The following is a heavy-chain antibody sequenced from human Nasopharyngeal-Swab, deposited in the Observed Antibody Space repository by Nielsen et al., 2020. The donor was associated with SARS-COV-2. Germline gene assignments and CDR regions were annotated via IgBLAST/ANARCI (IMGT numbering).Heavy chain of an antibody. CDR3: ARWVVSAVMNCFDS. Sequence: ASVKVSCKASGYTFTDHYIHWVRQAPGQGLEWMGRISPYSGGTDYAQNFEGRVTMTRDTSISTAFMEVIGLTSDDTAVYYCARWVVSAVMNCFDSWGQGTLVTVSS. V-gene: IGHV1-2*06. J-gene: IGHJ4*02. CDR2: ISPYSGGT. D-gene: IGHD2-2*01. CDR1: GYTFTDHY.